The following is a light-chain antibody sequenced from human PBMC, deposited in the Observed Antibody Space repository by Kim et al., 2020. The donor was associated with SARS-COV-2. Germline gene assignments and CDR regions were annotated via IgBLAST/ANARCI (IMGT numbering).Light chain of an antibody. V-gene: IGKV3-20*01. CDR2: ASS. Sequence: EIVLTQFLGTLSLSPGERATLSCRASESMSRTFLAWYQQRPGQPPRLLIYASSTRVTGIPDRFSGSGSGTDFTLTISRLEPEDSAVYHWHQYGSSLYTFGQGTKLVI. CDR1: ESMSRTF. CDR3: HQYGSSLYT. J-gene: IGKJ2*01.